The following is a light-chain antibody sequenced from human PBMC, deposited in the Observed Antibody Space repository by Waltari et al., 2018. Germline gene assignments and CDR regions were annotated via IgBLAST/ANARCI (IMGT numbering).Light chain of an antibody. V-gene: IGKV2-30*01. CDR1: QSLVFSDGNTY. CDR3: MQGTHWPWT. Sequence: DVVMTQSPLSLPVTLGQPASIPFRSSQSLVFSDGNTYLNWFHQRPGQSPRPLIYQVSDRDSGVPDRFSGSGSGTDFTLKISRVEAEDVGLYYCMQGTHWPWTFGQGTKVEIK. CDR2: QVS. J-gene: IGKJ1*01.